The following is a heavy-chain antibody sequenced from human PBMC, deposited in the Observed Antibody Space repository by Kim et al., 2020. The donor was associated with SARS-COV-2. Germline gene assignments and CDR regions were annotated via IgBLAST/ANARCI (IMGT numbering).Heavy chain of an antibody. D-gene: IGHD3-10*01. V-gene: IGHV4-30-2*01. Sequence: SETLSLTCAVSGGSISSGGYSWSWIRQPPGKGLEWIGYIYHSGSTYYNPSLKSRVTISVDRSKNQFSLKLSSVTAADTAVYYCARGGGFRGNWFDPWGQGTLVTVSS. CDR1: GGSISSGGYS. CDR3: ARGGGFRGNWFDP. J-gene: IGHJ5*02. CDR2: IYHSGST.